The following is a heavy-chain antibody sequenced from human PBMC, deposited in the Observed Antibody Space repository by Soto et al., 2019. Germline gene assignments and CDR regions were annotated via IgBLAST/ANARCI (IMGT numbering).Heavy chain of an antibody. J-gene: IGHJ6*02. V-gene: IGHV3-30-3*01. CDR2: ISYDGSNK. CDR1: GFTFSSYA. Sequence: SLRLSCAASGFTFSSYAMHWVRQAPGKGLEWVAVISYDGSNKYYADSVKGRFTISRDNSKNTLYLQMNSLRAEDTAVYYCARDMEQQLNYYYYYGMDVWGQGTTVTVS. D-gene: IGHD6-13*01. CDR3: ARDMEQQLNYYYYYGMDV.